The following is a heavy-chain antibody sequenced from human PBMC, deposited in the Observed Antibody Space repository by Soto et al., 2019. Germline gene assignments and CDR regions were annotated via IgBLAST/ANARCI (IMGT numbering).Heavy chain of an antibody. Sequence: SLRLSCTASGFTFGYYAMSWVRQAPGKGLEWVGFIRSKAYGGTTEYAASVKGRFTISRDDSKSIAYLQMNSLKTEDTAVYYXTRDGDSNYPDYYYGMDVWGQGTTVTVSS. CDR3: TRDGDSNYPDYYYGMDV. V-gene: IGHV3-49*04. J-gene: IGHJ6*02. CDR2: IRSKAYGGTT. D-gene: IGHD4-4*01. CDR1: GFTFGYYA.